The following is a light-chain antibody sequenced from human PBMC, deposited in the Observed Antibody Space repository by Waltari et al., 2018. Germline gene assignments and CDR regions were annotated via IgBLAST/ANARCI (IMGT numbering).Light chain of an antibody. CDR3: QQYQDYPHT. J-gene: IGKJ4*01. CDR1: QDIGVF. V-gene: IGKV1-16*01. Sequence: DIQMTHSPSSLTASVGDRVTITCRASQDIGVFLVWFQQRPGKAPKSLIYAASTLQGGVPSRFSGSGSGTDFTLTISSLQPEDSGTYYCQQYQDYPHTFGGGTRVEVK. CDR2: AAS.